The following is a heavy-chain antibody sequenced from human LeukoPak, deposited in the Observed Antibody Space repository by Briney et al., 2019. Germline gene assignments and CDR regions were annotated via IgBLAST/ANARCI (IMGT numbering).Heavy chain of an antibody. CDR2: INHSGST. Sequence: SETLSLTCAVYGGSFSGYYWSWIRKPPGKGLEWIGEINHSGSTNYNPSLKSRVTMSVDTSKNQFSLKLSSVTAADTAVYYCARGLTDMSIVGASSAQSYFDYWGQGTLVTVSS. V-gene: IGHV4-34*01. CDR1: GGSFSGYY. CDR3: ARGLTDMSIVGASSAQSYFDY. J-gene: IGHJ4*02. D-gene: IGHD1-26*01.